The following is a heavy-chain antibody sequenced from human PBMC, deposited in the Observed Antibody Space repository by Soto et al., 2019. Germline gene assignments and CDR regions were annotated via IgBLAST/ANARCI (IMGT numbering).Heavy chain of an antibody. CDR3: ARVYQKYYYYGMDV. Sequence: QVQLVESGGGVVQPGRSLRLSCAASGFTFSSYAMHWVRQAPGKGLEWVAVISYDGSNKYYADSVKGRFTISRDNSKNTLYLQMNSLRAEDTAVYYCARVYQKYYYYGMDVWGQGTTVTVSS. CDR1: GFTFSSYA. J-gene: IGHJ6*02. V-gene: IGHV3-30-3*01. D-gene: IGHD2-2*01. CDR2: ISYDGSNK.